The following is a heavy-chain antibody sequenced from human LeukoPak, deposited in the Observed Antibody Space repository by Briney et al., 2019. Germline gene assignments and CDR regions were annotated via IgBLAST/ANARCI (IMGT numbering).Heavy chain of an antibody. CDR1: GFTVSSNY. CDR3: ARELGVVITTGFDY. J-gene: IGHJ4*02. V-gene: IGHV3-66*02. D-gene: IGHD3-22*01. Sequence: PGGSLRLSCAASGFTVSSNYMSWVRQAPGKGLEWVSVIYSGGSTYYADSVKGRFTISRDNSKNTLYLQMNSLRAEDTAVYYCARELGVVITTGFDYWGQGTLVTVSS. CDR2: IYSGGST.